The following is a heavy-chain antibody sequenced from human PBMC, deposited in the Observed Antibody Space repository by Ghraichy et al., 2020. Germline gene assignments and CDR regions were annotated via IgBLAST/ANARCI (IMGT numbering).Heavy chain of an antibody. Sequence: GGSLRLSCAASGFTFSSYSMNWVRQAPGKGLEWVSSISSSSSYIYYADSVKGRFTISRDNAKNSLYLQMNSLIAEDTAVYYCARRKDIVVVPAAKYYYYYGMDVWGQGTTVTVSS. V-gene: IGHV3-21*01. CDR3: ARRKDIVVVPAAKYYYYYGMDV. D-gene: IGHD2-2*01. J-gene: IGHJ6*02. CDR1: GFTFSSYS. CDR2: ISSSSSYI.